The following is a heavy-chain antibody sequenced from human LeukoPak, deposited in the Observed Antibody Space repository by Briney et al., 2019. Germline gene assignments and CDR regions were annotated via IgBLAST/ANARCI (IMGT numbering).Heavy chain of an antibody. CDR2: INPSGGST. CDR1: GYTFTSYY. J-gene: IGHJ4*02. D-gene: IGHD6-13*01. CDR3: ARGSPGRIAAALYYFDY. Sequence: GASVKVSCKASGYTFTSYYMHWVRQAPGQGLEWMGIINPSGGSTSYAQKFQGRVTMTRDTSTSTVYMELSSLRSEDTAVYYCARGSPGRIAAALYYFDYWGQGTLVTVSS. V-gene: IGHV1-46*01.